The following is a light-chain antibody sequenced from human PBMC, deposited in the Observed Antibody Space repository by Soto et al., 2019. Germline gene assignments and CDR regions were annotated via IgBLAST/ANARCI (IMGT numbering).Light chain of an antibody. V-gene: IGKV3-11*01. CDR3: QQRSNWPPGLT. Sequence: EIVLTQSPATLSLSPGERATLSCRASQSVSSYLAWYQQKPGQAPRLLIYDASNRATGIPARFSGSGSGTAFSLSVSSLAPEDFAVYYCQQRSNWPPGLTFGGGTKVEIK. CDR2: DAS. CDR1: QSVSSY. J-gene: IGKJ4*01.